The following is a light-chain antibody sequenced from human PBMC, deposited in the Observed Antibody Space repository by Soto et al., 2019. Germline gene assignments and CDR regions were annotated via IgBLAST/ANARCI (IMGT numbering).Light chain of an antibody. CDR3: QQYNSWPRT. CDR1: PSVNSN. CDR2: GAS. Sequence: EIVMTQSPATLSVSPGERATLSCRASPSVNSNLAWYQQKPGQAPRLLIYGASSRATGIPARFSGSGSGTEFTLTITSLQSEDFAVYYCQQYNSWPRTFGQGTKVEIK. J-gene: IGKJ1*01. V-gene: IGKV3-15*01.